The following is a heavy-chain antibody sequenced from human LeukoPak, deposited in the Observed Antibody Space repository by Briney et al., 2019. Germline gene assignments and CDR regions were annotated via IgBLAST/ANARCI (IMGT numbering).Heavy chain of an antibody. CDR2: INAYSGET. Sequence: ASVTVSCKASVYTFITNGITWVRQAPGQGLEWMGWINAYSGETNYAQKFQGRLTMTADTATTTAYMELRSLRSDDTAVYFCARDESAVASRPDYWGQGTLVTVSS. D-gene: IGHD6-19*01. V-gene: IGHV1-18*01. CDR3: ARDESAVASRPDY. J-gene: IGHJ4*02. CDR1: VYTFITNG.